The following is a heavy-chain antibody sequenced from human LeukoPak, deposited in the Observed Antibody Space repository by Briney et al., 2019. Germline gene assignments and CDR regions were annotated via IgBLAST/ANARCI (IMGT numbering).Heavy chain of an antibody. CDR2: ISYDGSNK. CDR1: GITLSNAW. CDR3: AAGRDALFDY. V-gene: IGHV3-30-3*01. J-gene: IGHJ4*02. Sequence: GGSLRLSCAASGITLSNAWMSWVRQAPGKGLEWVAVISYDGSNKYYADSVKGRFTISRDNSKNTLYLQMNSLRAEDTAVYYCAAGRDALFDYWGQGTLVTVSS.